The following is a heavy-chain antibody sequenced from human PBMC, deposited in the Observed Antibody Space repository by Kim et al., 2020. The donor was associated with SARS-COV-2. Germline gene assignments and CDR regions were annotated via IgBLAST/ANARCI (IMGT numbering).Heavy chain of an antibody. Sequence: SETLSLTCTVSGGSISSYYWSWIRQPPGKGLEWIGYIYYSVSTNYNPSLKSRVTISVDTSKNQFSLKLSSVTAADTAVYYCARGGGYDYTYYFDYWGQGTLVTVAS. CDR2: IYYSVST. V-gene: IGHV4-59*01. CDR1: GGSISSYY. J-gene: IGHJ4*02. CDR3: ARGGGYDYTYYFDY. D-gene: IGHD5-12*01.